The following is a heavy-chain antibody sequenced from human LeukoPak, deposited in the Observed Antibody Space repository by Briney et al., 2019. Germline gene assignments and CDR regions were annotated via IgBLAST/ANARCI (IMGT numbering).Heavy chain of an antibody. V-gene: IGHV4-59*01. D-gene: IGHD1/OR15-1a*01. CDR1: GVSISSYY. CDR2: IYYSGST. J-gene: IGHJ5*02. Sequence: SETLSLTCIVSGVSISSYYWSWIRQPPGKGLEWIGYIYYSGSTNYNPSLKSRVTTSVDTSKNQFSLKLTSVTAADTAMYYCARGTGTFDPWGQGTVVIVSS. CDR3: ARGTGTFDP.